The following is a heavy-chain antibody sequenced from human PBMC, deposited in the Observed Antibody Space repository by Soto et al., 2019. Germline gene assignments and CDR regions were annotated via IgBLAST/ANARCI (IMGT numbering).Heavy chain of an antibody. J-gene: IGHJ6*02. CDR2: IIPISSTT. D-gene: IGHD7-27*01. V-gene: IGHV1-69*01. Sequence: QVELVQSGAEVKKPGSSAKVSCKASGGNFITFAISWVRQAPGQGLEWMGEIIPISSTTKSAHKFQDRVTISEDGSSSTVHMELRSLKSEDTAIYFCAKRLGIDPFGYYGMDVWGQGTTVTVSS. CDR1: GGNFITFA. CDR3: AKRLGIDPFGYYGMDV.